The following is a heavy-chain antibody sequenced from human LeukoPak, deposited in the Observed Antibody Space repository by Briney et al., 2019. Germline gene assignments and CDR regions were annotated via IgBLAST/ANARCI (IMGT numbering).Heavy chain of an antibody. V-gene: IGHV1-2*02. Sequence: GASVKVSCKAYGYTFTGYYVPWVRQAPGRGLERMGWINPNSGDTNYAQKFQGRVTMTRDTSISTAYMELSSLRSDHTAVEYCARSTHFDYWGQGALVTVSS. CDR2: INPNSGDT. J-gene: IGHJ4*02. CDR1: GYTFTGYY. CDR3: ARSTHFDY.